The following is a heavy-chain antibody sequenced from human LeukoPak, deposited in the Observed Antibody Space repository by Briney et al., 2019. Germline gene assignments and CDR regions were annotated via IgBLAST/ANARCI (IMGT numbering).Heavy chain of an antibody. CDR1: GYSFTSYW. V-gene: IGHV5-51*01. CDR2: IYPGDSDT. Sequence: GESLKISCKGSGYSFTSYWIGWLRQMPGKGLEWMGIIYPGDSDTRYSPSFQGQVTISADKSISTAYLQWSSLKASDTAMYYCARQSVGATGYYYYGMDVWGQGTTVTVSS. CDR3: ARQSVGATGYYYYGMDV. D-gene: IGHD1-26*01. J-gene: IGHJ6*02.